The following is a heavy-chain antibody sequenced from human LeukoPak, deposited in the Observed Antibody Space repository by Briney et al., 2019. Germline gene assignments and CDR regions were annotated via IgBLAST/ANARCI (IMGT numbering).Heavy chain of an antibody. CDR1: GFTFSSYG. D-gene: IGHD5-12*01. Sequence: GGSLRLSCAASGFTFSSYGMHWVRQAPGKGLEWVAVISYDGSNKYYADSVKGRFTISRDNSKNTLYLQMNSLRAEDTAVYYCAKGHSNRGYSCYRDAFDIWGQGTMVTVSS. V-gene: IGHV3-30*18. J-gene: IGHJ3*02. CDR3: AKGHSNRGYSCYRDAFDI. CDR2: ISYDGSNK.